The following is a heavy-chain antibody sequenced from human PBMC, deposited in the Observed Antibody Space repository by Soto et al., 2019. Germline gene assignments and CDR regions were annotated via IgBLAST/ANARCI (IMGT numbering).Heavy chain of an antibody. CDR3: ASYSSSYLYYYYYGMDV. CDR2: IYYSGRT. D-gene: IGHD6-6*01. V-gene: IGHV4-31*03. J-gene: IGHJ6*02. CDR1: GGSISSGGYY. Sequence: QVQLQESGPGLVKPSQTLSLTCTVSGGSISSGGYYWSWIRQHPGKGLEWIGYIYYSGRTNYNPSLKIRVTISVDTSKNQFPLKRSSVAAADTAVYYCASYSSSYLYYYYYGMDVLGQGPTVTVSS.